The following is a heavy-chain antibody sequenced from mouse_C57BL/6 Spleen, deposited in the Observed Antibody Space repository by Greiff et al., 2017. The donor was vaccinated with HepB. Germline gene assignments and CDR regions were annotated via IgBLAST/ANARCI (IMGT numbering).Heavy chain of an antibody. CDR1: GFTFSDYG. D-gene: IGHD1-1*01. V-gene: IGHV5-17*01. CDR3: ARNYYYGSSYGYWYFDV. J-gene: IGHJ1*03. CDR2: ISSGSSTI. Sequence: EVKLVESGGGLVKPGGSLKLSCAASGFTFSDYGMHWVRQAPEKGLEWVAYISSGSSTIYYADTVKGRFTISRDNAKITLFLQMTSLRSEDTAMYYCARNYYYGSSYGYWYFDVWGTGTTVTVSS.